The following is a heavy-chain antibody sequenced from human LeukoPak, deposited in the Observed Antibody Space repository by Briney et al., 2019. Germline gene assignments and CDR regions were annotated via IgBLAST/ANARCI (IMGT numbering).Heavy chain of an antibody. V-gene: IGHV3-21*01. J-gene: IGHJ4*02. CDR3: FAGIDY. CDR1: GFISTNAW. CDR2: ISSSTTSYI. D-gene: IGHD1-26*01. Sequence: GGSLRLSCAASGFISTNAWMSWVRQAPGKGLEWVSSISSSTTSYIYYADSVKGRFTISRDNAKNSLYLQMNSLRAEDTAVYYCFAGIDYWGQGTLVTVSS.